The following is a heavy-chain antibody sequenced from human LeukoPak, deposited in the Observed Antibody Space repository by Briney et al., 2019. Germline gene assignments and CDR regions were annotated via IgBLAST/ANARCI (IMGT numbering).Heavy chain of an antibody. CDR2: VYYNGST. V-gene: IGHV4-59*01. Sequence: SETLSLTCTVSGVSINTYFWSWIRQSPGKGLEWIGYVYYNGSTNYNPSLKSRVSISVVTSQNQFSLILRSVTAADTAVYYCARRAGDYAYYFDYWGQGNLVTVSS. D-gene: IGHD4-17*01. CDR3: ARRAGDYAYYFDY. CDR1: GVSINTYF. J-gene: IGHJ4*02.